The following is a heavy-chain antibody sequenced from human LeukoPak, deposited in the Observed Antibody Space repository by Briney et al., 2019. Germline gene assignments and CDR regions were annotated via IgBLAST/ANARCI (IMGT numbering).Heavy chain of an antibody. D-gene: IGHD1-14*01. Sequence: GGSLRLSCAASGFTFSSYWMHWVRQVPGKGLVWVARINPGGSSITYADSVKGRFIISRDNAKNTLYLQMDSLRAEDTGVYYCARSNQADDYWGQGTLVTVSS. CDR2: INPGGSSI. CDR3: ARSNQADDY. J-gene: IGHJ4*02. CDR1: GFTFSSYW. V-gene: IGHV3-74*01.